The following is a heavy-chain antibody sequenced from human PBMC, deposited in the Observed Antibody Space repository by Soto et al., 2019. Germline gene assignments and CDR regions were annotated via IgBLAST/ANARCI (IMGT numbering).Heavy chain of an antibody. Sequence: ASVKVSCKASGYTFTGYYRHWVRQAPGQGLEWMGWINPNSGGTNYAQKFQGWVTMTRDTSISTAYMELSRLRSDDTAVYYCAREALSYYDFWSGYSNLYYYYGMDVWGQGTTVTVSS. CDR2: INPNSGGT. CDR1: GYTFTGYY. CDR3: AREALSYYDFWSGYSNLYYYYGMDV. D-gene: IGHD3-3*01. V-gene: IGHV1-2*04. J-gene: IGHJ6*02.